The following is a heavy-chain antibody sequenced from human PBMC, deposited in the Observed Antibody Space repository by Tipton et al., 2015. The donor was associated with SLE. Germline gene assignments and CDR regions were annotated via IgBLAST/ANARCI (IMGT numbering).Heavy chain of an antibody. Sequence: PGLVKPSETLSLTCTVSGGSIHSGGYYWSWIRRPAGKGLEWIGRIYASGTTYYNPSLRSRVTMSVDTSKNQFSLKLSSVTAADTARYYCARVAGDLYLGRFEFWGRGTLVSVSS. D-gene: IGHD2-21*02. CDR1: GGSIHSGGYY. V-gene: IGHV4-61*02. J-gene: IGHJ2*01. CDR2: IYASGTT. CDR3: ARVAGDLYLGRFEF.